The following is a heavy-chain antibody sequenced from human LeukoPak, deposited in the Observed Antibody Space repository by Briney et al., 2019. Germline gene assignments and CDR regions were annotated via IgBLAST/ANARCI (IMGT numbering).Heavy chain of an antibody. J-gene: IGHJ5*02. Sequence: MTSETLSLTCTVSGGSISSYYWSWIRQPPGKGLEWIGYIYYSRSTNYNPSLKSRVTISVDTSKNQFSLKLSSVTAADTAVYYCARVAAAAGVFDPWGQGTLVTVSS. D-gene: IGHD6-13*01. CDR1: GGSISSYY. CDR2: IYYSRST. V-gene: IGHV4-59*01. CDR3: ARVAAAAGVFDP.